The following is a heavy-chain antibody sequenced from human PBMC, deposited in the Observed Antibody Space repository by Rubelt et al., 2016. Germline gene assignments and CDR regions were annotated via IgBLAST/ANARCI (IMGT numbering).Heavy chain of an antibody. J-gene: IGHJ4*02. V-gene: IGHV1-18*01. CDR1: GYTFTSYG. D-gene: IGHD3-22*01. Sequence: QVQLVQSGAEVKKPGASVKVSCKASGYTFTSYGISWVRQAPGQGLEWMGWISAYIGNTNYAQKLQGRVTMTTDTSTSTAYMELRSLRSDDTAVYYCASDADYYDSSGYYPYWGQGTLVTVSS. CDR3: ASDADYYDSSGYYPY. CDR2: ISAYIGNT.